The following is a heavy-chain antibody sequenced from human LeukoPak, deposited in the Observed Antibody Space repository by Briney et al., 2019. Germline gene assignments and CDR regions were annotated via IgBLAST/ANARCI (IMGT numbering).Heavy chain of an antibody. Sequence: SETLSLTCTVSGGSISSYYWSWIRQPPGKGLEWIGHIYYSGSTNYNPSLKSRVTISVDTSKNQFSLKLSSVTAADTAVYYCARATSRYYYGSGSYYNGYYFDYWGQGTLVTVSS. V-gene: IGHV4-59*01. D-gene: IGHD3-10*01. CDR3: ARATSRYYYGSGSYYNGYYFDY. J-gene: IGHJ4*02. CDR2: IYYSGST. CDR1: GGSISSYY.